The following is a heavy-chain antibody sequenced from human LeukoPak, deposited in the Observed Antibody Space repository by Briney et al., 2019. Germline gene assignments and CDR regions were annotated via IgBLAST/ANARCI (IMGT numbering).Heavy chain of an antibody. V-gene: IGHV4-59*01. J-gene: IGHJ4*02. CDR1: GGSISGYY. CDR3: AREYFDILTGHSRGIDY. D-gene: IGHD3-9*01. CDR2: IYYSGNT. Sequence: SETLSLTCNVSGGSISGYYWSWIRQPPGKGLEWIGYIYYSGNTNYNPSLKSRVTISVDTSRNQFSLRLSSVTAADTAVYYCAREYFDILTGHSRGIDYWGQGTLVTVSS.